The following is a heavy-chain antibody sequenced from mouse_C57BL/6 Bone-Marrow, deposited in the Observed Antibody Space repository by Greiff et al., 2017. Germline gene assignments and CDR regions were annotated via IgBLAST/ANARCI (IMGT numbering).Heavy chain of an antibody. V-gene: IGHV1-50*01. J-gene: IGHJ3*01. Sequence: VQLQQPGAELVKPGASVKLSCKASGYTFTSYWMQWVKQRPGQGLEWIGEIDPSDSYTNYNPKFKGKATLTVDTSSSTAYMQLSSLTSEDSAVYYCARDSDYDVGGWFAYWDQGTLVTVSA. CDR2: IDPSDSYT. CDR3: ARDSDYDVGGWFAY. CDR1: GYTFTSYW. D-gene: IGHD2-4*01.